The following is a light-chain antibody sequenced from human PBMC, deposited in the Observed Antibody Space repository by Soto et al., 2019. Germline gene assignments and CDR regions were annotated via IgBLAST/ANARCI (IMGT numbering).Light chain of an antibody. V-gene: IGKV3-11*01. J-gene: IGKJ1*01. CDR2: GAS. Sequence: IVMTQSPATLAVSPGERATLSCRASQSVANSLAWYQQKPGQAPRLLIYGASNRATGIPARFSGSGSGTDFTLTISSLEPEDFAVYYCQQRSNWPPTWTFGQGTKVDI. CDR3: QQRSNWPPTWT. CDR1: QSVANS.